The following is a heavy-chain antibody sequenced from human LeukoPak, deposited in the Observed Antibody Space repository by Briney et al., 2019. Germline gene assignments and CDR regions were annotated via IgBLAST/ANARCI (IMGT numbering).Heavy chain of an antibody. Sequence: SETLPLTCAVYGGSFSGYYWSWIRQPPGKGLEWIGEINHSGSTNYNPSLKSRVTISVDTSKNQFSLKLSSVTAADTAVYYCARDELAGDYYDSSGYYPWGQGTLVTVSS. V-gene: IGHV4-34*01. J-gene: IGHJ5*02. D-gene: IGHD3-22*01. CDR1: GGSFSGYY. CDR2: INHSGST. CDR3: ARDELAGDYYDSSGYYP.